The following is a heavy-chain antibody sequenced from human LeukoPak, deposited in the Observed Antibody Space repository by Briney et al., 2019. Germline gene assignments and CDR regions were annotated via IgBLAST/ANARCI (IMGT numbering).Heavy chain of an antibody. V-gene: IGHV1-2*02. CDR1: GYTFTGYY. J-gene: IGHJ5*02. CDR3: ARGLDCSGGSCYGWFDP. D-gene: IGHD2-15*01. Sequence: ASVKVSCKASGYTFTGYYMHWVRQAPGQGLEGMGCINPNSGGTNYAQKFQGRVTMTRDTSISTAYMELSRLRSDDKAVYYCARGLDCSGGSCYGWFDPWGQGTLVTVSS. CDR2: INPNSGGT.